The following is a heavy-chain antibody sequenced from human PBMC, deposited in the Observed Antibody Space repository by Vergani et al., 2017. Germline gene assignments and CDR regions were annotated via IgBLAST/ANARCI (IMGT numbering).Heavy chain of an antibody. Sequence: QAQLVESGGGVVQPGGSLRLSCVGSGFSFENSGMQWVRQAPGKGLEWVGLIRGDGSNQYYRDSVKGRFTISRDNSKNTVYLQINGLGGEDTAIYYCAKSLLGIVAGNGMDVWGQGTTVTVFS. V-gene: IGHV3-30*02. J-gene: IGHJ6*02. CDR2: IRGDGSNQ. CDR1: GFSFENSG. D-gene: IGHD5-12*01. CDR3: AKSLLGIVAGNGMDV.